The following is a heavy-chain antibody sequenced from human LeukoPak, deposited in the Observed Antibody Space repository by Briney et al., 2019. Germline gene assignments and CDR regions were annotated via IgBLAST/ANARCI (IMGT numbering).Heavy chain of an antibody. Sequence: SGGSLRLSCTVSGFTVSSNSMSWVRQAPGKGLEWVSFIYSGTIHYSDSVKGRFTISRDNSKNTLYLQMNSLRAEDTAVYYCARRAGAYSHPYDYWGQGTLVFVSS. V-gene: IGHV3-53*01. J-gene: IGHJ4*02. CDR1: GFTVSSNS. CDR3: ARRAGAYSHPYDY. D-gene: IGHD4/OR15-4a*01. CDR2: IYSGTI.